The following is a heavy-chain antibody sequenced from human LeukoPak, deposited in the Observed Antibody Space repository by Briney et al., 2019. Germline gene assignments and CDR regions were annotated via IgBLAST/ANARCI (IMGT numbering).Heavy chain of an antibody. CDR2: ISSSSSTI. V-gene: IGHV3-48*01. Sequence: GGSLRLSCTASGFTFNTYSMNWVRQAPGKGLEWVSYISSSSSTIYYADSVKGRFTISRDNAKNSLYLQVNSLRAEDTAVYFYARDSPPDYWGQGTLATVSS. CDR1: GFTFNTYS. J-gene: IGHJ4*02. CDR3: ARDSPPDY.